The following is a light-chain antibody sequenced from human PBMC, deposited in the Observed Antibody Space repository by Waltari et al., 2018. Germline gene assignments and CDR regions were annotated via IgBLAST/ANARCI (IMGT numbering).Light chain of an antibody. CDR3: QQYRSSPVT. Sequence: CRASQTITNSLAWYQQKPGKAPKLLVYRASTIDSGVPSRFSGSGAGTEYTLTISRLQPEDFATYYCQQYRSSPVTFGGGTKVEIK. CDR2: RAS. J-gene: IGKJ4*02. CDR1: QTITNS. V-gene: IGKV1-NL1*01.